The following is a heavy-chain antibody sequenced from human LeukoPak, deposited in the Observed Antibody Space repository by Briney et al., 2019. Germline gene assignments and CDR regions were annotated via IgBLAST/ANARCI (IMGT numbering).Heavy chain of an antibody. CDR2: IYQSVST. CDR1: GYSISSGYY. Sequence: PSETLSLTCAVSGYSISSGYYWGWIRQPPGKGLEWIGSIYQSVSTYYNPSLKSRVTISVDTSKNQFSLKLSSVTAADTAVYYCARRPHCSSTSCYTRWFDPWGQGTPVTVSS. V-gene: IGHV4-38-2*01. D-gene: IGHD2-2*02. CDR3: ARRPHCSSTSCYTRWFDP. J-gene: IGHJ5*02.